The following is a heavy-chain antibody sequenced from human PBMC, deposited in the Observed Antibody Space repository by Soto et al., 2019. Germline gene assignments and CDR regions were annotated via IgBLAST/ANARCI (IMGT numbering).Heavy chain of an antibody. CDR3: ARDLLPRYSFSGFDP. J-gene: IGHJ5*02. CDR2: INTGSGNT. CDR1: GYTFTSYA. Sequence: ASVKVSCKASGYTFTSYAVHWVRQAPGQRHEWMGWINTGSGNTKYSQNFQGRVTMTRDTSASTAYMELSSLRSEDTAVYYCARDLLPRYSFSGFDPWGQGTLVTVS. D-gene: IGHD6-13*01. V-gene: IGHV1-3*04.